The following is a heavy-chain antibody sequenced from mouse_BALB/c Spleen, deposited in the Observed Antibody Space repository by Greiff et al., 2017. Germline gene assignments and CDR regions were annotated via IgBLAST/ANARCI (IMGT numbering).Heavy chain of an antibody. CDR3: ARLGDGYGYFDV. CDR1: GYAFTNYL. CDR2: INPGSGGT. J-gene: IGHJ1*01. D-gene: IGHD2-3*01. V-gene: IGHV1-54*03. Sequence: LVESGAELVRPGTSVKVSCKASGYAFTNYLIEWVKQRPGQGLEWIGVINPGSGGTNYNEKFKGKATLTADKSSSTAYMQLSSLTSDDSAVYFCARLGDGYGYFDVWGAGTTVTVSS.